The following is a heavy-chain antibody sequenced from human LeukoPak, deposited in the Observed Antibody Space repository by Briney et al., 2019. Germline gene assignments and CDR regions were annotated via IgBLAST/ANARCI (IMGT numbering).Heavy chain of an antibody. CDR2: ISYDGSNK. CDR1: GFTFSSYG. V-gene: IGHV3-30*18. CDR3: AKDGAVLYSSSQHGMDV. Sequence: SGGSLRLSCAASGFTFSSYGMHWVRQAPGKGLEWVAVISYDGSNKYYADSVKGRFTISRDNSKNTLYLQMNSLRAEDTAVYYCAKDGAVLYSSSQHGMDVWGQGTTVTVSS. D-gene: IGHD6-13*01. J-gene: IGHJ6*02.